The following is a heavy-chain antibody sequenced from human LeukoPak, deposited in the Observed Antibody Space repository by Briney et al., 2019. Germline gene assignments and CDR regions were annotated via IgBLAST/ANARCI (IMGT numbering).Heavy chain of an antibody. D-gene: IGHD5-18*01. CDR3: ARDGPWIQLWLQSRGYFDY. CDR1: GFTFSSYA. J-gene: IGHJ4*02. V-gene: IGHV3-30-3*01. Sequence: PGRSLRLSCAASGFTFSSYAKHWVRQAPGKGLEWVAVISYDGSNKYYADSVKGRFTISRDNSKNTLYLPMNSLRAEDTAVYYCARDGPWIQLWLQSRGYFDYWGQGTLVTVSS. CDR2: ISYDGSNK.